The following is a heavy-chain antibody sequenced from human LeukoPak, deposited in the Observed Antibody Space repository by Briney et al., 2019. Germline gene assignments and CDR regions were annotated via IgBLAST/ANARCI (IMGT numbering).Heavy chain of an antibody. CDR3: ARGGGNSVSAFDI. V-gene: IGHV4-59*12. J-gene: IGHJ3*02. CDR1: GGSISDYY. D-gene: IGHD4-23*01. CDR2: INYSGST. Sequence: SETLSLTCTVSGGSISDYYWSWIRQPPGKELEWIGYINYSGSTNYNPSLKSRVTISVDTSKNQFSLKLSSVTAADTAVYYCARGGGNSVSAFDIWGQGTMVTVSS.